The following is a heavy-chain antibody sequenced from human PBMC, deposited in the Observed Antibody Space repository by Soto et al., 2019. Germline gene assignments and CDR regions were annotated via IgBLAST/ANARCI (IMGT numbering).Heavy chain of an antibody. Sequence: XASLRLSCAASGFTFSSYAMHGVRQAPGKGLERVAVISYDGSNKYYADSVKGRFTISRDNSKNTLYLQMNSLRAEDTAVYYCARERMTTVAWFDPWGQGTLVTVSS. J-gene: IGHJ5*02. CDR1: GFTFSSYA. D-gene: IGHD4-4*01. CDR2: ISYDGSNK. CDR3: ARERMTTVAWFDP. V-gene: IGHV3-30-3*01.